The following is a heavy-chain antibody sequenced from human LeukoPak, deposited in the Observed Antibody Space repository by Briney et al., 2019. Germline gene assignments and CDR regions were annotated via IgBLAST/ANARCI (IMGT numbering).Heavy chain of an antibody. J-gene: IGHJ6*02. CDR2: ISSSGSTI. CDR3: ARVPMGGEESYYYGMDV. D-gene: IGHD3-16*01. Sequence: PGRSLRLSCAASGFTFSDYYMSWIRQAPGKGLEWVSYISSSGSTIYYADSVKGRFTISRDNAKNSLYLQMNSLRAEDTAVYYCARVPMGGEESYYYGMDVWGQGTTVTVSS. CDR1: GFTFSDYY. V-gene: IGHV3-11*01.